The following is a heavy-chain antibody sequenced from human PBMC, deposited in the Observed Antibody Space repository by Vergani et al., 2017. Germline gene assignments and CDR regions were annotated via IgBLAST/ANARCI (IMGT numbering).Heavy chain of an antibody. Sequence: QVQLVQSGAEVKQPGSSVKVSCKASGGTFSSYAISWVRQAPGQGLEWMGGIIPIFGTANYAQKFQGRVTITADESTSTAYMELSSLRSEDTAVYYCARQVITMVRGARGFYYYGMDVWGQGTTVTVSS. J-gene: IGHJ6*02. CDR3: ARQVITMVRGARGFYYYGMDV. D-gene: IGHD3-10*01. CDR2: IIPIFGTA. CDR1: GGTFSSYA. V-gene: IGHV1-69*12.